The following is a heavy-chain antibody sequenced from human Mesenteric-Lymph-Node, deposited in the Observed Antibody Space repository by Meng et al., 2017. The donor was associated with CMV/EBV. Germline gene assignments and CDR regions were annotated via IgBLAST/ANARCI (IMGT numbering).Heavy chain of an antibody. V-gene: IGHV1-18*01. J-gene: IGHJ4*02. CDR2: ISAYNGHT. CDR1: GYSFSSYG. CDR3: AKGRATTFDY. D-gene: IGHD1-1*01. Sequence: ASVKVSCEASGYSFSSYGITWVRHAPGQGLEWMGWISAYNGHTNYAQKVQGRVTMTTDTSTSTAYMELRSLRADDTPVYYCAKGRATTFDYWGQGALVTVSS.